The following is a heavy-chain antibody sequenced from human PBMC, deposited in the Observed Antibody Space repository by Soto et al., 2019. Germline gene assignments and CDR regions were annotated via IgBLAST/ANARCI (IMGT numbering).Heavy chain of an antibody. D-gene: IGHD3-16*01. CDR2: IYSGGST. CDR1: GFTVSTKY. J-gene: IGHJ4*02. Sequence: EVQLLESGGGLVQPGGSLRLSCAASGFTVSTKYMSWVRQAPGKGLEWVSVIYSGGSTFYADSVRGRFTISRDNSNNTVNLQMNSLRAEDTAVYYCARDPWAADYWGQGTLVTVSS. V-gene: IGHV3-66*01. CDR3: ARDPWAADY.